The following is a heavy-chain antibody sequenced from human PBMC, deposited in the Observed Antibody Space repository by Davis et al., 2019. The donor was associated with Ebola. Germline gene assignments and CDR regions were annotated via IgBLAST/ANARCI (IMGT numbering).Heavy chain of an antibody. V-gene: IGHV4-34*01. D-gene: IGHD5-18*01. CDR1: GGSFCGYY. CDR2: INPSGST. J-gene: IGHJ4*02. CDR3: ASGRRSSYGPPRY. Sequence: SQSPSLTRAVYGGSFCGYYWSWIRQPPGKGLVGTGEINPSGSTNYNPSLKSRVTISVDTSKNQFSLKLSSVTAADTAVYYCASGRRSSYGPPRYWGQGTLVTVSS.